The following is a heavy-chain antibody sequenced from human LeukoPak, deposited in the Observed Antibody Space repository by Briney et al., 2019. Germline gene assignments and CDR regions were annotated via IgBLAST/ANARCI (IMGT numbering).Heavy chain of an antibody. V-gene: IGHV1-18*04. D-gene: IGHD6-19*01. CDR1: GYTFTSYG. CDR3: ARDLEAVAGPMDY. J-gene: IGHJ4*02. Sequence: ASVKVSCKASGYTFTSYGISWVRQAPGQGLEWMGWISAYNGNTNYAQKLQGRVTMTTDTSTSTVYMELRSLRSDDTAVYYCARDLEAVAGPMDYWGQGTLVTVSS. CDR2: ISAYNGNT.